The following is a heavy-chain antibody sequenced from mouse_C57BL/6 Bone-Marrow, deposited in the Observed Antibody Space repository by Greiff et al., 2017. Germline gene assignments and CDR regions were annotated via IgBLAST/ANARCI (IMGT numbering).Heavy chain of an antibody. J-gene: IGHJ2*01. CDR1: GFTFSDYY. V-gene: IGHV5-12*01. D-gene: IGHD4-1*02. CDR2: ISNGGGST. Sequence: DVMLVESGGGLVQPGGSLKLSCAASGFTFSDYYMYWVRQTPEKRLEWVAYISNGGGSTYYPDTVKGRFTISRDNAKNTLYLQMSRLKSEDTAMYYCARPQLGRGYFDYWGQGTTLTVSS. CDR3: ARPQLGRGYFDY.